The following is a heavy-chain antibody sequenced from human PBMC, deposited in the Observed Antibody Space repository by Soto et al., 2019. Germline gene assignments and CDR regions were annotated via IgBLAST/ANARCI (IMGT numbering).Heavy chain of an antibody. J-gene: IGHJ2*01. CDR1: GFTLSNAW. Sequence: GGSLRLSCAASGFTLSNAWMNWVRQAPGKGLEWVANIKEDGSEKYYMDSVKGRFTISRDNAKNSLYLQMNTLRAEDTAVYYCPRDLHSFPTRRSSDL. D-gene: IGHD3-3*01. CDR3: PRDLHSFPTRRSSDL. CDR2: IKEDGSEK. V-gene: IGHV3-7*01.